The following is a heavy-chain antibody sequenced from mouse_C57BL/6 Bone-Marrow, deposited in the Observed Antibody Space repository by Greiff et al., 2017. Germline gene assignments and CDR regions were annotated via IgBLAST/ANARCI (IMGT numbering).Heavy chain of an antibody. CDR2: ISSGGSYT. J-gene: IGHJ1*03. CDR3: ARHKSFYWYFDV. D-gene: IGHD1-3*01. V-gene: IGHV5-6*01. CDR1: GFTFSSYG. Sequence: EVMLVESGGDLVKPGGSLKLSCAASGFTFSSYGMSWVRQTPDKRLEWVATISSGGSYTYYPDSVKGRFTISRDNAKNTLYLQMSSLKSADTAMYYCARHKSFYWYFDVWGTGTTVTVSS.